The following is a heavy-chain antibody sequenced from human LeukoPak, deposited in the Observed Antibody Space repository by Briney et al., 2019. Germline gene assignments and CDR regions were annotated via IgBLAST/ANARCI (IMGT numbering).Heavy chain of an antibody. Sequence: SETLSLTCTVSGGSISSYYWSWIRQPPGKGLEWIGYIYYSGSTNYNPSLKSRVTISVDTSKNQFSLKLSSVTAADTAVYYCGRLGARPLYTFDSWGQGTLVTVAS. J-gene: IGHJ4*02. CDR2: IYYSGST. CDR3: GRLGARPLYTFDS. V-gene: IGHV4-59*08. CDR1: GGSISSYY. D-gene: IGHD4/OR15-4a*01.